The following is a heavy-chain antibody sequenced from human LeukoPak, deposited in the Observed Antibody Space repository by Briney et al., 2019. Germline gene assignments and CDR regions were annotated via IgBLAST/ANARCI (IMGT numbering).Heavy chain of an antibody. J-gene: IGHJ3*02. CDR2: IYYSGST. CDR1: GSSISCYY. V-gene: IGHV4-59*01. CDR3: ARGVLAENFDWSITSLIDAIDI. D-gene: IGHD3-9*01. Sequence: SETLSLTCSFAGSSISCYYWRWSRQPPGKGLEWIGYIYYSGSTNYNPSLKSRVTISVDTSKNQFSLKLSSVTAADTAVYYCARGVLAENFDWSITSLIDAIDIWGQGTMVTVSS.